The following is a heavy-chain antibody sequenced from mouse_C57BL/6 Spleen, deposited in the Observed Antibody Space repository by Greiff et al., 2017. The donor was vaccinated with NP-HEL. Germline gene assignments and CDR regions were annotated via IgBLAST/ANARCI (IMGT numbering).Heavy chain of an antibody. D-gene: IGHD4-1*01. CDR1: GFTFSDYY. CDR2: ISNGGGST. V-gene: IGHV5-12*01. Sequence: EVQRVESGGGLVQPGGSLKLSCAASGFTFSDYYMYWVRQTPEKRLEWVAYISNGGGSTYYPDTVKGRFTISRDNAKNTLYLQMSRLKSEDTAMYYCARSWERNYFDYWGQGTTLTVSS. J-gene: IGHJ2*01. CDR3: ARSWERNYFDY.